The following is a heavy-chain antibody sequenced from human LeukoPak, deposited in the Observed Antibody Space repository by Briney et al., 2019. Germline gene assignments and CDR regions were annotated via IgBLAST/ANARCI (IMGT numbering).Heavy chain of an antibody. V-gene: IGHV4-38-2*02. CDR1: GYSISSGYY. J-gene: IGHJ5*02. CDR3: AAYSGSEEGNWFDP. CDR2: VFHSGST. Sequence: KPSETLSLTCTVSGYSISSGYYWDWIRQPPGKGLEWIGSVFHSGSTYYNPSFKSRVTISVDTSKNQFSLKLSSVTAADTAVYYCAAYSGSEEGNWFDPWGQGTLVTVSS. D-gene: IGHD3-10*01.